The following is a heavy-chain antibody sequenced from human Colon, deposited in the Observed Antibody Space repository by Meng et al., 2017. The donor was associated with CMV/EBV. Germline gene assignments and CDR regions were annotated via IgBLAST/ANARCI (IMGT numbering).Heavy chain of an antibody. CDR1: FRTYG. V-gene: IGHV3-30*03. CDR2: ISNDGSIK. J-gene: IGHJ2*01. D-gene: IGHD3-22*01. CDR3: ARYSTYYYDSSGYNWYFDL. Sequence: FRTYGMHWVRQAPGKGLEWVALISNDGSIKDYVDSVRGRFTISRDNSKNTLYLQMNNLRAEDTAVYYCARYSTYYYDSSGYNWYFDLWGRGTLVTVSS.